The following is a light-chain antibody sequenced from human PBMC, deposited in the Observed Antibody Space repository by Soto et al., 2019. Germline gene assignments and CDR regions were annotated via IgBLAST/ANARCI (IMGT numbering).Light chain of an antibody. CDR3: QQFGSSPRT. CDR1: QSVSSTY. V-gene: IGKV3-20*01. Sequence: VLTQSPGTLSLSPGERATLSCRASQSVSSTYLAWYQQKPGQAPRLLIYGASSRATGIPDRFSGSGSGTDFTFTISRLEPEDFAVYYCQQFGSSPRTFGQGTKVEI. J-gene: IGKJ1*01. CDR2: GAS.